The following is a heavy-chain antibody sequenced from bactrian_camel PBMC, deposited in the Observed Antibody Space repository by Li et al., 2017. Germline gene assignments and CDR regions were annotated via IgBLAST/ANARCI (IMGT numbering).Heavy chain of an antibody. CDR3: AASVMTSGTRCPNFAY. Sequence: VQLVESGGDLVQPGGSLRVSCAASGFIFSSYGMSWVRQAPWKGLEWVSSINTGSGTTYYAESVEGRFTISRDNAKETVYLQMDSLIPDDTAMYYCAASVMTSGTRCPNFAYWGQGTQVTVS. CDR1: GFIFSSYG. V-gene: IGHV3S35*01. CDR2: INTGSGTT. D-gene: IGHD3*01. J-gene: IGHJ6*01.